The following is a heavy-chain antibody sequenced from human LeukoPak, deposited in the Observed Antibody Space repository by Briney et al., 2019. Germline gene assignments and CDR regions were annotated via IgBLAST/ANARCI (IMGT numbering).Heavy chain of an antibody. V-gene: IGHV4-59*08. CDR1: GGSISSYY. CDR3: ARGRDGYNYYFDY. CDR2: IYYSGST. D-gene: IGHD5-24*01. Sequence: SETLSLTCTVSGGSISSYYWSWIRQPPGKGLEWIGYIYYSGSTNYNPSLKSRVTISVDTSKNQFSLKLSSVTAADTAVYYCARGRDGYNYYFDYWGQGTLVTVSS. J-gene: IGHJ4*02.